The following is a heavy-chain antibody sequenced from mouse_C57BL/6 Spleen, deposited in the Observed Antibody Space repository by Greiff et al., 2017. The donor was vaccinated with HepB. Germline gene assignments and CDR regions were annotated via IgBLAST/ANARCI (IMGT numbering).Heavy chain of an antibody. V-gene: IGHV3-6*01. CDR1: GYSITSGYY. CDR2: ISYDGSN. CDR3: AREGDDYDY. J-gene: IGHJ2*01. D-gene: IGHD2-4*01. Sequence: EVKLQESGPGLVKPSQSLSLTCSVTGYSITSGYYWNWIRQFPGNKLEWMGYISYDGSNNYNPSLKNRISITRDTSKNQFFLKLNSVTTEDTATYYCAREGDDYDYWGQGTTLTVSS.